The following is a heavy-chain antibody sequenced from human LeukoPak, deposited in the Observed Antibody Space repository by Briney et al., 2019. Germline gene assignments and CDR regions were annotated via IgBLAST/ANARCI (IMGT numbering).Heavy chain of an antibody. CDR3: ARAGLYQLLWAFDY. V-gene: IGHV3-21*01. Sequence: GGSLRLSCAASGFTFSSHSMNWVRQAPGKGLEWVSSISSTTSYIHYADSVKGRFTISRDNVNNSLYLQMNNLRAGDTAVYYCARAGLYQLLWAFDYWGQGNLVTVSS. CDR2: ISSTTSYI. J-gene: IGHJ4*02. CDR1: GFTFSSHS. D-gene: IGHD2-2*01.